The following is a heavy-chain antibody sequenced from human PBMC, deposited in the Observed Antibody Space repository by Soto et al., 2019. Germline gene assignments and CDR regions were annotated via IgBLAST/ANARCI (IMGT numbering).Heavy chain of an antibody. D-gene: IGHD6-13*01. V-gene: IGHV1-18*04. CDR2: ISAYNGNT. J-gene: IGHJ3*02. CDR1: GYTFTSYG. Sequence: QVQLVQSGAEVKKPGASVKVSCKASGYTFTSYGISWVRQAPGQGLEWMGWISAYNGNTNYAQKLQGRVTMTTDTSTSTAYMELRSLRSDDTAVYYCPRDTWTFSSPHDPFDIWGQGTMVTVSS. CDR3: PRDTWTFSSPHDPFDI.